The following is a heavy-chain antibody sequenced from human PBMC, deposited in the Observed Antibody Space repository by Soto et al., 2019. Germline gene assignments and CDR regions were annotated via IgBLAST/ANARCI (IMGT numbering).Heavy chain of an antibody. Sequence: QVQLVQSGSEVKKPGASVKLSCEASGYTFTNYPIHWVRQAPGQGPEWMGWINPGNGNTKYSPKFQGRVTITRDTSATTAYMELTSLRSEDTAIYYCAKGGVVLLWFGESSWFDPWGQGTLVTVSS. V-gene: IGHV1-3*01. CDR2: INPGNGNT. CDR3: AKGGVVLLWFGESSWFDP. CDR1: GYTFTNYP. D-gene: IGHD3-10*01. J-gene: IGHJ5*02.